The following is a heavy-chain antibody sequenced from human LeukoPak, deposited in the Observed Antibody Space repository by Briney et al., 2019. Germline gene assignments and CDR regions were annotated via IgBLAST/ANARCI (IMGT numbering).Heavy chain of an antibody. D-gene: IGHD4-11*01. V-gene: IGHV1-3*01. CDR2: INAGNGNT. Sequence: ASVKVSCTASGYTFTSYAMHWVRQAPGQRLEWMGWINAGNGNTKYSQKFQGRVTITRDTSASTAYMELSSLRSEDTAVYYCARDGYSNYVGYYYYYYGMDVWGQGTTVTVSS. J-gene: IGHJ6*02. CDR3: ARDGYSNYVGYYYYYYGMDV. CDR1: GYTFTSYA.